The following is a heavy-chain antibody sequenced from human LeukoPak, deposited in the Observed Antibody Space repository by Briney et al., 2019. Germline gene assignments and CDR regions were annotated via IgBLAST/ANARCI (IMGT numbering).Heavy chain of an antibody. CDR3: APYSSRSRAFDY. CDR2: ISYDGSNI. CDR1: GFTFNAYG. Sequence: GKSLRLSCATSGFTFNAYGMHWVRQAPAKGLEWVAFISYDGSNIYYGDSVKGRFTISRNNSKNTLYLQMNSLRAEDTAVYYCAPYSSRSRAFDYWGQGTLVTVSS. D-gene: IGHD6-13*01. V-gene: IGHV3-30*03. J-gene: IGHJ4*02.